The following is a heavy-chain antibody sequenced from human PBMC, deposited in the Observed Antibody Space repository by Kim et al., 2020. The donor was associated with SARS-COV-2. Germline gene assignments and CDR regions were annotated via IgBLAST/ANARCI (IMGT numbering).Heavy chain of an antibody. D-gene: IGHD5-18*01. CDR1: GGSINSVDYS. Sequence: SETLSLTCTVSGGSINSVDYSWNWIRQPPGKGLEWIGYISYSGNTYYNPSFKSRVTLSADTSKNQFSLELSSVTAADTAVYYCARDKEYSYGHGDYYYG. V-gene: IGHV4-30-4*01. CDR2: ISYSGNT. CDR3: ARDKEYSYGHGDYYYG. J-gene: IGHJ6*01.